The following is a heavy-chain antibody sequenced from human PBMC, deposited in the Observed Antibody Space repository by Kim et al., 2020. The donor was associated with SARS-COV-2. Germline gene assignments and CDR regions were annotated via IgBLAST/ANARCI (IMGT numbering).Heavy chain of an antibody. J-gene: IGHJ5*02. CDR3: ASGGSDSFDP. CDR2: IYSGGST. CDR1: GFTVSSNY. Sequence: GGSLRLSCAASGFTVSSNYMSWVRQAPGKGLEWVSVIYSGGSTYYADSVRGRFTISRHNSKTTLYLQMNSLRAEDTAVYYCASGGSDSFDPWGQGTLVTVSS. D-gene: IGHD3-10*01. V-gene: IGHV3-53*04.